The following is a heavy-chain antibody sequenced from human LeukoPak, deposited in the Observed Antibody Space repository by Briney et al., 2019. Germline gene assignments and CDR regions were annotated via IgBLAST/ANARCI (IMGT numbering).Heavy chain of an antibody. Sequence: PGGSLRLSCAASRFTVGTNYMSWVRQAPGKGLEWVSLIDSGGFTYYADSVKGRFTISRDNSKNTLYLQMNSLRAEDTAVYFCANTYYYDGSGYYYLGWFDPWGQGTLVTVSS. J-gene: IGHJ5*02. D-gene: IGHD3-22*01. V-gene: IGHV3-66*01. CDR2: IDSGGFT. CDR1: RFTVGTNY. CDR3: ANTYYYDGSGYYYLGWFDP.